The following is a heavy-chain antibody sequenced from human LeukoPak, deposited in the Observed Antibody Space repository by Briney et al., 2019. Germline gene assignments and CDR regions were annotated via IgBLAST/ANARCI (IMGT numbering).Heavy chain of an antibody. Sequence: ASVKVSCKVSGYTLTELSMHWVRQAPGQGLEWMGWINPNSGGTNYAQKFQGRVTMTRNTSISTAYMELRSLRSDDTAVYYCARDVTCGDIVVVVAACNWFDPWGQGTLVTVSS. D-gene: IGHD2-15*01. CDR1: GYTLTELS. CDR2: INPNSGGT. J-gene: IGHJ5*02. CDR3: ARDVTCGDIVVVVAACNWFDP. V-gene: IGHV1-2*02.